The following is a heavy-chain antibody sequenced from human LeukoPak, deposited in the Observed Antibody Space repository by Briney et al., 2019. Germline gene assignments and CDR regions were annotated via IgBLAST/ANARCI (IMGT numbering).Heavy chain of an antibody. D-gene: IGHD6-6*01. CDR1: GDSVSSNSAA. V-gene: IGHV6-1*01. CDR3: ARSSIAARRLQNWFDP. J-gene: IGHJ5*02. CDR2: TYSRSKWYN. Sequence: PSQTLSLTCAISGDSVSSNSAAWNWIRQSPSRGLEWLGRTYSRSKWYNDYAVSVKSRITINPDTSKNQFSLQLNSVTPEDTAVYYCARSSIAARRLQNWFDPWGQGTLVTVSS.